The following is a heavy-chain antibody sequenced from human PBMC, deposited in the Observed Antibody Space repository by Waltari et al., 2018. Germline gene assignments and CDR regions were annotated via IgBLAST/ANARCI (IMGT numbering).Heavy chain of an antibody. V-gene: IGHV4-59*01. CDR2: IHYSGRI. Sequence: QVQLQESGPGLVKPSETLSLTCTVSGGSTSTYYWSWVRQSPGKGLEWIGYIHYSGRIVYNPSLRSRGAISLDTPNNQFSLRLRSVTAADAAIYYCARADTSTSYFYYYMDVWGKGTTVTVSS. D-gene: IGHD1-26*01. CDR1: GGSTSTYY. J-gene: IGHJ6*03. CDR3: ARADTSTSYFYYYMDV.